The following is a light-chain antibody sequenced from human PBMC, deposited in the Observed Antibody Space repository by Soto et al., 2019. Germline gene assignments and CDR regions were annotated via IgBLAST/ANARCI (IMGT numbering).Light chain of an antibody. Sequence: QSALTQPASVSGSPGQSITISCTGTSSDVGGYNYVSWYQQHPGKAPKLMIYDVSNRPSGVSNRFSGSKSGNTASLTISGLQAQDEDESYCSSYTCTSTIHLVFGGGTKVTVL. CDR1: SSDVGGYNY. CDR2: DVS. V-gene: IGLV2-14*01. CDR3: SSYTCTSTIHLV. J-gene: IGLJ2*01.